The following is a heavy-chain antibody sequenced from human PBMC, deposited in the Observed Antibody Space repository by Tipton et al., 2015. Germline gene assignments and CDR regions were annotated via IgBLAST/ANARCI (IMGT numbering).Heavy chain of an antibody. V-gene: IGHV3-15*07. CDR3: TRDKQWLGYYFDY. CDR1: GFIFNNAW. CDR2: IKNKTDGGTT. Sequence: SLRLSCAASGFIFNNAWMNWVRQAPGKGLEWVGRIKNKTDGGTTDYAAPVKGKFTISRDDSKNTLYLQMNSLKIEDTAVYYCTRDKQWLGYYFDYWGQGTLVTVSS. J-gene: IGHJ4*02. D-gene: IGHD6-19*01.